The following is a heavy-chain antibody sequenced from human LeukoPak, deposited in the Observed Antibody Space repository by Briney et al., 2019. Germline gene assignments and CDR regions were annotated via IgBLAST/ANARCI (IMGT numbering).Heavy chain of an antibody. CDR1: GFTFSNYW. D-gene: IGHD5-18*01. CDR2: IKHDGSED. CDR3: AKGPVDTAMASRNWFDP. J-gene: IGHJ5*02. Sequence: GGSLRLSCAASGFTFSNYWMTWVRQAPGKGLEWVANIKHDGSEDYYLDSVKGRFTISRDNAKSTMWLQMNSLRAEDTAVYYCAKGPVDTAMASRNWFDPWGQGTLVTASS. V-gene: IGHV3-7*01.